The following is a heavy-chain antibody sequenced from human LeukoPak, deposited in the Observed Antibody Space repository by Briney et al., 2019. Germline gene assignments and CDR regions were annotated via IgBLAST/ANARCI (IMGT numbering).Heavy chain of an antibody. CDR1: GFTFSNYW. V-gene: IGHV3-11*05. D-gene: IGHD1-14*01. CDR2: ISGSSSYT. CDR3: ATGPGGEPYQN. Sequence: KTGGSLRLSCAASGFTFSNYWMSWIRQAPGKGLEWVSYISGSSSYTNYADSVKGRFSISRDNAKNSLYLQMNSLRAEDTAVYYCATGPGGEPYQNWGQGTLVTVS. J-gene: IGHJ4*02.